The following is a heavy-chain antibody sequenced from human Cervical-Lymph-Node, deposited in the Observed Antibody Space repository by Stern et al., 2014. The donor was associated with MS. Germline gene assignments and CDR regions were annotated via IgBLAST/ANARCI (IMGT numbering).Heavy chain of an antibody. CDR2: IDPSGGST. CDR3: ARSMVRGLIASPIDY. J-gene: IGHJ4*02. V-gene: IGHV1-46*01. CDR1: GYTFTSYY. Sequence: QVQLVQSGAEVKKPGASVKVSCKASGYTFTSYYMHWVRQAPGHGLEWMGIIDPSGGSTTFAQKVQGRVTMTRDTSTSTVYMELSSLTSEDTAVYYCARSMVRGLIASPIDYWGQGTLVTVSS. D-gene: IGHD3-10*01.